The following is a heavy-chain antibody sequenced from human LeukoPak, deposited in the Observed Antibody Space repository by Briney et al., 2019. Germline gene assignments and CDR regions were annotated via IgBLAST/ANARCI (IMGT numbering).Heavy chain of an antibody. CDR1: GYTFTSYG. V-gene: IGHV1-18*01. J-gene: IGHJ3*02. CDR2: ISAFYGNT. CDR3: ARDTEGYCSSTSCYRDDAFDI. Sequence: ATVKVSCKASGYTFTSYGISWVRQAPGQGLEWRGWISAFYGNTNYAQKLQVRVTMTTDTSTSTAYMELRSLRSDDTAVYYCARDTEGYCSSTSCYRDDAFDIWGQGTMVTVSS. D-gene: IGHD2-2*02.